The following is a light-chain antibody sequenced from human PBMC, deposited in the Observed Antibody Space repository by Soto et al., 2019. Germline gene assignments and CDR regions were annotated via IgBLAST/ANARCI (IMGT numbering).Light chain of an antibody. V-gene: IGKV3-15*01. CDR3: QQYNNSRT. CDR2: GVS. CDR1: QSVNNN. J-gene: IGKJ1*01. Sequence: EIVMTQSPATLSVFPGERATLSCRASQSVNNNLAWYQQKPGQAPRLLIHGVSTRATGIPARFSGSGSGTEFTLTISSLKSEDFAVYYRQQYNNSRTFGQGTKVDI.